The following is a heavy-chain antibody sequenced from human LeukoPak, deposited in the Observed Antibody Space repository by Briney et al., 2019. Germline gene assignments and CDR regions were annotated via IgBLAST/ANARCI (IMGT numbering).Heavy chain of an antibody. CDR1: GGSISSSSYY. V-gene: IGHV4-39*01. CDR2: IYYSGST. Sequence: SETLSLTCTVSGGSISSSSYYWGWIRQPPGKGLEWIGSIYYSGSTYYNPSLKSRVTISVDTSKNQFSLKLSSVTAADTAVYYCARAPKQWPRRGDLDYWGQGTLVTVSS. D-gene: IGHD6-19*01. J-gene: IGHJ4*02. CDR3: ARAPKQWPRRGDLDY.